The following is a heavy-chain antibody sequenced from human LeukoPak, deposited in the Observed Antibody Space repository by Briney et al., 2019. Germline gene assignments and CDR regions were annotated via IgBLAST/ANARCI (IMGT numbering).Heavy chain of an antibody. CDR2: INHSGST. V-gene: IGHV4-34*01. CDR1: GGSFSGYY. CDR3: ARDHRPGFGELPDY. J-gene: IGHJ4*02. Sequence: PSETLSLTCAVYGGSFSGYYWSWIRQPPGKGLEWIGEINHSGSTNYNLSLKSRVTISVDTSKNQFSLKLSSVTAADTAVYYCARDHRPGFGELPDYWGQGTLVTVSS. D-gene: IGHD3-10*01.